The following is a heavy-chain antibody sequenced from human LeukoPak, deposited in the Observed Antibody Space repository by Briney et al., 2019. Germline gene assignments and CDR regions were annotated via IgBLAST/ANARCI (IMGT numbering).Heavy chain of an antibody. CDR2: ISYDGSNK. CDR1: GFNVSSNH. J-gene: IGHJ4*02. CDR3: AKDLSSGSRRAY. Sequence: PGGSLRLSCAASGFNVSSNHMSWVRQAPGKGLEWVAVISYDGSNKYYADSVKGRFTISRDNSKNTLYLQMNSLRAEDTGVYYCAKDLSSGSRRAYWGQGTLVTVSS. D-gene: IGHD6-19*01. V-gene: IGHV3-30*18.